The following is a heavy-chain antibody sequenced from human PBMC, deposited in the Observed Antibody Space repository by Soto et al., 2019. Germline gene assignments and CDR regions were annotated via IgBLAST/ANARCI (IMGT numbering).Heavy chain of an antibody. V-gene: IGHV1-69*01. Sequence: QVQLEQSGAEVEKPGSSVKVSCKPSGGTFKSYVLNWVRQAPGQGLEWMGGIIPYLGSADYAQKFQDRVTINADESTCTAYLELSSLRSEDSAVYYCAGTQFDTSGYYPSGLELWGQGTLVTVAS. CDR3: AGTQFDTSGYYPSGLEL. CDR1: GGTFKSYV. J-gene: IGHJ4*02. D-gene: IGHD3-22*01. CDR2: IIPYLGSA.